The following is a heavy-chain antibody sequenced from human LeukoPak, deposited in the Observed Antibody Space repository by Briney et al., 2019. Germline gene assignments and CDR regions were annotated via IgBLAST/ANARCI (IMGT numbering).Heavy chain of an antibody. CDR1: GSIFSNYW. J-gene: IGHJ4*02. D-gene: IGHD3-9*01. CDR2: ILPGNSDT. Sequence: TPGASLQISCKGSGSIFSNYWIGWVCQLPGKGLEWVGIILPGNSDTRYSPSFQGQVTMSADKSISTAYLQWSSLKAADTAMYYCARQYYDILTDPNYFDSWGQGTLVTVSS. CDR3: ARQYYDILTDPNYFDS. V-gene: IGHV5-51*01.